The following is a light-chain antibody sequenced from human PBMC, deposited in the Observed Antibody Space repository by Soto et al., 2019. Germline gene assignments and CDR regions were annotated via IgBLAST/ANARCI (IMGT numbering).Light chain of an antibody. CDR1: SGHSSYA. CDR2: LNSDGSH. Sequence: QLVLTQSPSASASLGASVKLTCTLSSGHSSYAIAWHQQRPEKGPRYLMKLNSDGSHNKGDGIPDRFSGSSSGAECYLTISSLQSEDEADYYCQTWGTGIPYVFGTGTKVTVL. V-gene: IGLV4-69*01. J-gene: IGLJ1*01. CDR3: QTWGTGIPYV.